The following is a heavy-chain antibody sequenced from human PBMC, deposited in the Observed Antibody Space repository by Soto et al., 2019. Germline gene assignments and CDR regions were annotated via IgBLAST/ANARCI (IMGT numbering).Heavy chain of an antibody. J-gene: IGHJ4*02. V-gene: IGHV3-23*01. D-gene: IGHD3-10*01. Sequence: GGSLRLSCTAAGFTFSSYAMSWVRQAPGKGLEWVSAICGSGDSTYYADSVKGRFTISRDNSKNTLYVQMNSLRAEDTAVYYCAKGKYEASGSYYNNLDYWGQGTVVTVSS. CDR3: AKGKYEASGSYYNNLDY. CDR1: GFTFSSYA. CDR2: ICGSGDST.